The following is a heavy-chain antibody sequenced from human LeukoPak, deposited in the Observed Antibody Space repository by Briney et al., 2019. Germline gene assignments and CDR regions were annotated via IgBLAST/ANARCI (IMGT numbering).Heavy chain of an antibody. J-gene: IGHJ6*02. CDR3: ARGKYYGMDV. CDR2: INHSGST. V-gene: IGHV4-34*01. CDR1: GGSFSGYY. Sequence: PSETLSLTCAVYGGSFSGYYWSWIRQPPGKGLEWIGEINHSGSTNYNPSLRSRVTISVDTSKNQFSLKLSSVTAADTAVYYCARGKYYGMDVWGQGTTVTVSS.